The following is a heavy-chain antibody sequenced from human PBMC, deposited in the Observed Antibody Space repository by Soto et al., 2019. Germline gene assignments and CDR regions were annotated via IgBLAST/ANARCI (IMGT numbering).Heavy chain of an antibody. CDR1: GYTFTSYA. Sequence: GASLKVSCKASGYTFTSYAMHWVRQAPGQRLEWMGWINAGNGNTKYSQKFQGRVTITRDTSASTAYMELSSLRSEDTAVYYCARVELVTGMDVWGQGTTVTVSS. D-gene: IGHD6-13*01. CDR3: ARVELVTGMDV. J-gene: IGHJ6*02. CDR2: INAGNGNT. V-gene: IGHV1-3*01.